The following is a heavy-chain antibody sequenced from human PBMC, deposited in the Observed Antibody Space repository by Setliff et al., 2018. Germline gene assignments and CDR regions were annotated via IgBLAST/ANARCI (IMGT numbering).Heavy chain of an antibody. CDR3: ARRSTYYNFWSGYWDY. Sequence: SETLSPTCTVSGGSISSSSYYWGWIRQPPGKGLEWIGSIYYSGSTYYNPSLKSRVTISVDTSKNQFSLKLSSVTAADTAVYYCARRSTYYNFWSGYWDYWGQGTLVTVSS. CDR2: IYYSGST. J-gene: IGHJ4*02. CDR1: GGSISSSSYY. V-gene: IGHV4-39*07. D-gene: IGHD3-3*01.